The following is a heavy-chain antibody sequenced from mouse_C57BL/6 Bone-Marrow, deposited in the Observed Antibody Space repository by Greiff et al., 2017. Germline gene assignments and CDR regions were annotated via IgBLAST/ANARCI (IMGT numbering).Heavy chain of an antibody. D-gene: IGHD1-1*01. CDR2: INPSSGYT. J-gene: IGHJ1*03. Sequence: QVHVKQSGAELAKPGASVKLSCKASGYTFTSYWMHWVKQRPGQGLEWIGYINPSSGYTKYNQKCKDKATLTADKSSSTAYMQLSSLTYEDSAVYYCAREYYGSGYFEGWGTGTTVTVSS. CDR3: AREYYGSGYFEG. CDR1: GYTFTSYW. V-gene: IGHV1-7*01.